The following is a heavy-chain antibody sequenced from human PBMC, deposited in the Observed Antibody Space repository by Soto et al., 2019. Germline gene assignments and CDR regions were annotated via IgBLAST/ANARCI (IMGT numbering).Heavy chain of an antibody. J-gene: IGHJ3*02. CDR2: ISYDGSNK. CDR1: GFTFSSYA. CDR3: ARVVRGNYGGNSVAFDI. D-gene: IGHD3-10*01. V-gene: IGHV3-30-3*01. Sequence: QVQLVESGGGVVQPGRSLRLSCAASGFTFSSYAMHWVRQAPGKGLEWVAVISYDGSNKYYADSVKGRFTISRDNSKNTLYLQMNSLRAEDTAVYYCARVVRGNYGGNSVAFDIWAQGTMVTVSS.